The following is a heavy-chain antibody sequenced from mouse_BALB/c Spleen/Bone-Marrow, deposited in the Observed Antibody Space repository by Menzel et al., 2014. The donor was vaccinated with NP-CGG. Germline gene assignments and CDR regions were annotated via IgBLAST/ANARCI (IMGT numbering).Heavy chain of an antibody. CDR1: GFDFSRFG. V-gene: IGHV4-1*02. D-gene: IGHD1-2*01. J-gene: IGHJ3*01. CDR2: INPDSSTI. Sequence: EVKLQESGGGLVQPGGSLKLSCAASGFDFSRFGMSWVRQAPGKGLEWIGEINPDSSTINYTPSLKDKFIISRVNAKNTLYLQKSKVRSEDTALYYCTRLHYYGYSAYWGQGTLVTVST. CDR3: TRLHYYGYSAY.